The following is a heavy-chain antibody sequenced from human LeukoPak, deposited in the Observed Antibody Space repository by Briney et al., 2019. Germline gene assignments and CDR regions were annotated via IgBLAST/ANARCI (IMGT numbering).Heavy chain of an antibody. Sequence: GSLRLSCAASGFSFSDYYMHWVRQAPGKGLEWVSAISSSSTYIYYADSVKGRFTISRDNAGNSVYLQMHGLRAEDTAVYFCARGEHKATFTGLDSWGQGTLVTVSS. CDR3: ARGEHKATFTGLDS. CDR1: GFSFSDYY. D-gene: IGHD5-24*01. V-gene: IGHV3-21*01. CDR2: ISSSSTYI. J-gene: IGHJ4*02.